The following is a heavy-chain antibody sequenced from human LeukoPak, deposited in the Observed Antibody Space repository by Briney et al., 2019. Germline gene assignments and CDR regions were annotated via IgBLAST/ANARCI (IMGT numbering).Heavy chain of an antibody. J-gene: IGHJ4*02. Sequence: GGSLRLSCAGSGFTLSSYSMDWVRQAPGKGLEWVSSISSSSSYIYYADSVKGRFTISRDNAKNSLSLQMNSLRAEDTAVYYCIVFAVTGTLGFDYWGQGTLVTVSS. V-gene: IGHV3-21*01. D-gene: IGHD6-19*01. CDR2: ISSSSSYI. CDR1: GFTLSSYS. CDR3: IVFAVTGTLGFDY.